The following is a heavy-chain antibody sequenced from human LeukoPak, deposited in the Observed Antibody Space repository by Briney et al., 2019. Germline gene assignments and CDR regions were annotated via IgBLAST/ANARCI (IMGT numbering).Heavy chain of an antibody. CDR3: ARVPRGTMILVVAPV. D-gene: IGHD3-22*01. Sequence: GASVKVSCKASGYTFTSYDINWVRQATGQGLEWMGWMNPNSGNTGYAQKFQGRVTMTRNTSISTAYMELSSLRSEDTAVYYCARVPRGTMILVVAPVWGKGTTVTVSS. CDR2: MNPNSGNT. J-gene: IGHJ6*04. V-gene: IGHV1-8*01. CDR1: GYTFTSYD.